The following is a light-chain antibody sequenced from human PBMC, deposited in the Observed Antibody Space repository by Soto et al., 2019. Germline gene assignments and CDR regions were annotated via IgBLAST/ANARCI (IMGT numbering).Light chain of an antibody. CDR1: QSVSSY. J-gene: IGKJ1*01. V-gene: IGKV3-11*01. CDR3: QQRSNWPRT. CDR2: DAS. Sequence: EIVLTHSPATLSLSPGERATLSFMASQSVSSYLAWYQQKPGQAPRLLIYDASNRATGIPARFSGSGSGTDFTLTISSLEPEDFAVYYCQQRSNWPRTFGQGTKVDIK.